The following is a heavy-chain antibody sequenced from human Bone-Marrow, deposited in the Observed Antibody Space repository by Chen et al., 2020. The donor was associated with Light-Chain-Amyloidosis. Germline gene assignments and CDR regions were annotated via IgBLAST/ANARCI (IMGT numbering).Heavy chain of an antibody. V-gene: IGHV4-39*01. CDR1: GGSISSSSYY. D-gene: IGHD3-22*01. Sequence: QLQLQESGPGLVKPSATLSLTCTVSGGSISSSSYYWGWIRQPPGQGLEWIGSIYYSGSTYYNPSLKSRVTISVDTYKNQFSLKLSSVTAADTAVYYCARRGNYYDSSGYPFDIWGQGTMVTVSS. J-gene: IGHJ3*02. CDR3: ARRGNYYDSSGYPFDI. CDR2: IYYSGST.